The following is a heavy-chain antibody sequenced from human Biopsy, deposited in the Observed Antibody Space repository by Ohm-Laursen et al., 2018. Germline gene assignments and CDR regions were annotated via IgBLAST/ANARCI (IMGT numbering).Heavy chain of an antibody. CDR2: IFNSANT. CDR3: ARGDYFDSNGYFWFDP. V-gene: IGHV4-31*01. J-gene: IGHJ5*02. D-gene: IGHD3-22*01. Sequence: TLSLTCDVSGYSISRGYYWSWIRQRPGKGLEWIGYIFNSANTYYNPSLKNLITISGDTSKNQFSLKLNSVTAADTAMYYCARGDYFDSNGYFWFDPWGQGTLVTVSS. CDR1: GYSISRGYY.